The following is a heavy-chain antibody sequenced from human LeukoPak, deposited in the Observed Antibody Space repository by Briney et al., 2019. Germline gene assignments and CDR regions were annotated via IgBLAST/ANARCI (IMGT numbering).Heavy chain of an antibody. Sequence: GGSLRLSCAASGFTFSSCWMHWVRQAPGKGLVWVSHIKSDGSSTSYAGSVKGRFTISRDSAKDTLYLQMNSLRVEDTAVYYCATTYGYGGNSIGPFDCWGQGTLVTVSS. CDR1: GFTFSSCW. CDR3: ATTYGYGGNSIGPFDC. CDR2: IKSDGSST. V-gene: IGHV3-74*01. D-gene: IGHD4-23*01. J-gene: IGHJ4*02.